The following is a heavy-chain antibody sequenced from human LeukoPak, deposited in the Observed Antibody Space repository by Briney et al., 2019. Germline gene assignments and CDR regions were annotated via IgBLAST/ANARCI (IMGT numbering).Heavy chain of an antibody. CDR2: INHSGST. CDR3: ARAPTATTDSSGYYVWFDP. V-gene: IGHV4-34*01. J-gene: IGHJ5*02. Sequence: SETLSLTCAVYGGSFSGYYWSWIRQPPAKGLEWIGEINHSGSTNYNPSLKSRVTISVDTSKNQFSLKLSSVTAADTAVYYCARAPTATTDSSGYYVWFDPWGQGTLVTVSS. D-gene: IGHD3-22*01. CDR1: GGSFSGYY.